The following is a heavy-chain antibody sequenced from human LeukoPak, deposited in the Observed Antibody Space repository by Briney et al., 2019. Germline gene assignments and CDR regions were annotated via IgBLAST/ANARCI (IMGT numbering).Heavy chain of an antibody. Sequence: GGSLRLSCAASGFTFSNYWMHWVRQAPGKGLVWVSRISSDGSSTSYADSVKGRFTISRDNAKNTLYLQMNSLRAEDTAVYYCARTAFSDYSLGFWGQGTLVTVSS. CDR2: ISSDGSST. D-gene: IGHD4-17*01. CDR1: GFTFSNYW. CDR3: ARTAFSDYSLGF. V-gene: IGHV3-74*01. J-gene: IGHJ4*02.